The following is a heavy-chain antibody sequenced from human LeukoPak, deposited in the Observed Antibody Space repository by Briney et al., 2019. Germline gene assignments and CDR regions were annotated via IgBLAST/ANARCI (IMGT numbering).Heavy chain of an antibody. CDR2: ISYAGDNK. CDR3: ARDRRLQLEFFEY. V-gene: IGHV3-30-3*01. Sequence: PGGSLRLSCLASGFTFSRYAMHWVRQAPGKGLEWVALISYAGDNKQYADSVKGRFNISRDDYRNMLHLQMDSLRPEDTAVYYCARDRRLQLEFFEYWGQGILVTV. CDR1: GFTFSRYA. J-gene: IGHJ4*02. D-gene: IGHD5-24*01.